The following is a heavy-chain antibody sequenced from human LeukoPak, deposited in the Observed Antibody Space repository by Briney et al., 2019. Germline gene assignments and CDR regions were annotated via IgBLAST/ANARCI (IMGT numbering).Heavy chain of an antibody. J-gene: IGHJ4*02. CDR3: ARLLGATVVTPYFGY. Sequence: PGGSLRLSCAASGFTFSSYGMHWVRQAPGKGLEWVAFIRYDGSNKYYADSVKGRFTISRDNSKNTLYLQMNSLRAEDTAVYYCARLLGATVVTPYFGYWGQGTLVTVSS. CDR1: GFTFSSYG. D-gene: IGHD4-23*01. V-gene: IGHV3-30*02. CDR2: IRYDGSNK.